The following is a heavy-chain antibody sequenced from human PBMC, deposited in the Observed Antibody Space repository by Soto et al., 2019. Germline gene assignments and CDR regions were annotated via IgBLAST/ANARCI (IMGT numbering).Heavy chain of an antibody. D-gene: IGHD3-22*01. CDR2: ISSSSSYI. J-gene: IGHJ3*02. CDR1: GFTFSSYS. Sequence: GGSLRLSCAASGFTFSSYSMNWVRQAPGKGLEWVSSISSSSSYIYYADSVKGRFTISRDNAKNSLYLQMNSLRAEDTAVHYCARDSPYYYDSRLGAFDIWGQGTMVTVSS. V-gene: IGHV3-21*01. CDR3: ARDSPYYYDSRLGAFDI.